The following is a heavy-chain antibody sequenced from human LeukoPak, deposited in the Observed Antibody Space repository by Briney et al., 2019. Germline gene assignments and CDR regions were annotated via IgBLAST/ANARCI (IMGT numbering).Heavy chain of an antibody. CDR1: GFTFSSYS. V-gene: IGHV3-30*18. D-gene: IGHD3-3*01. CDR3: AKEAVGMATIFGVVTSYYYYGMDV. J-gene: IGHJ6*02. Sequence: GGSLRLSCAASGFTFSSYSMKWVRQAPGKGLEWVAVISYDGSNKYYADSVKGRFTISRDNSKNTLYLQMNSLRAEDTAVYYCAKEAVGMATIFGVVTSYYYYGMDVWGQGTTVTVSS. CDR2: ISYDGSNK.